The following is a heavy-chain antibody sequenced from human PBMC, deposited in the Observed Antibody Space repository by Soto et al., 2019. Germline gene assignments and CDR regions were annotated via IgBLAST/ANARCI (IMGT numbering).Heavy chain of an antibody. CDR3: ACLRGKRASPIDS. J-gene: IGHJ4*02. CDR2: ISYSGNT. CDR1: GHSTSNYY. D-gene: IGHD4-17*01. V-gene: IGHV4-59*01. Sequence: SETLALTRIIPGHSTSNYYWSCSRQSPGKGLEWIGYISYSGNTNYNPSLKRRVTISVDTSKDQLSLKVTSVTAADTAMYYCACLRGKRASPIDSWGQGTQVTVSS.